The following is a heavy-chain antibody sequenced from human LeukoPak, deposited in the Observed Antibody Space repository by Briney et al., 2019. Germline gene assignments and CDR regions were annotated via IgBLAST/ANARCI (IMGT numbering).Heavy chain of an antibody. CDR2: IYPGDSDT. CDR3: ARLIIGSGWYYFDY. V-gene: IGHV5-51*01. J-gene: IGHJ4*02. D-gene: IGHD6-19*01. CDR1: GYSFTSYW. Sequence: GESLKNSCRGSGYSFTSYWIGWVRQMPGKGLEWIAIIYPGDSDTRYSRSFQGQVTISADKSISTAYLQWSSLKASDTAMYYYARLIIGSGWYYFDYWGQGTLVTVSS.